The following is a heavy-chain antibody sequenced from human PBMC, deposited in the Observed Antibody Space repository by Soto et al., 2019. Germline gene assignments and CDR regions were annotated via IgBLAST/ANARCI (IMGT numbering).Heavy chain of an antibody. CDR1: EYSFTGHY. J-gene: IGHJ5*02. CDR3: ARVVPGAEAWFGP. V-gene: IGHV1-2*02. D-gene: IGHD2-2*01. Sequence: ASVKVSCKASEYSFTGHYLHWVRQAPGQGLEWMGWIDPKSGDTNYAQKFQDRVTMTRDTSISTAYMDLSRLRSDDTAVYCCARVVPGAEAWFGPWGQGTLVTVSS. CDR2: IDPKSGDT.